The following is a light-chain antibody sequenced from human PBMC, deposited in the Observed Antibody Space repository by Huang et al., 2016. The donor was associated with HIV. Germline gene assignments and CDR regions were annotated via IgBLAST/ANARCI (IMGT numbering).Light chain of an antibody. CDR1: QSVLYSFNNKSY. CDR3: QHYYTSPFT. J-gene: IGKJ3*01. CDR2: WAS. V-gene: IGKV4-1*01. Sequence: DIEMTQSPDSLAVSLGERATINCESSQSVLYSFNNKSYIAWYQQKPGQPPKLLIYWASTRESGVPDRFSGGGSGTNFTLTINSLQAEDVAVYYCQHYYTSPFTFGPGTRVDIK.